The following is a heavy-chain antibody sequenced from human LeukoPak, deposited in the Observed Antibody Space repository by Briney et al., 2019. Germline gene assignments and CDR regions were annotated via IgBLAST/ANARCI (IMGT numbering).Heavy chain of an antibody. J-gene: IGHJ4*02. D-gene: IGHD6-13*01. CDR2: IYPGDSDT. Sequence: GESLKISCKGSGYSFTSYWIGWVRQMPGKGLEWMGIIYPGDSDTRYSPSFQGQVTISADKSISTAYLQWSSLKASDTAMYYCARNVGYSSRWYSSFDYWGQGTLVTVSS. V-gene: IGHV5-51*01. CDR1: GYSFTSYW. CDR3: ARNVGYSSRWYSSFDY.